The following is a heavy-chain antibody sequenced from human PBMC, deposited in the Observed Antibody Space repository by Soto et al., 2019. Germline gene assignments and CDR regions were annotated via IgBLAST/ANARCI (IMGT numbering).Heavy chain of an antibody. Sequence: VQLVQSGAEVKKPGESLKISCWGSGYSFSTYWIGWVRQVPGKGLEWVGILNPDDSDARYSPSFRGQVTLSADKSITSSYLQWNSLKASDTAMYYCARRLSTVTAEFDFWGQGTLVTVSS. D-gene: IGHD4-17*01. CDR3: ARRLSTVTAEFDF. J-gene: IGHJ4*02. CDR2: LNPDDSDA. CDR1: GYSFSTYW. V-gene: IGHV5-51*01.